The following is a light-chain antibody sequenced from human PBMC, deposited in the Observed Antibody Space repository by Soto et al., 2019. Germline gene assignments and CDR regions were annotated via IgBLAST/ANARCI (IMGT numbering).Light chain of an antibody. CDR2: DAS. V-gene: IGKV1-5*01. CDR1: QSIDRW. J-gene: IGKJ5*01. Sequence: DIQMTQSPSTLSASVGDRVTITCRASQSIDRWLAWYQHKPGKAPKVLIYDASSLESGVPSRFSGSGSGTDFTLTISSLQPEDFATYYCQQSYSTITFGQGTRLEIK. CDR3: QQSYSTIT.